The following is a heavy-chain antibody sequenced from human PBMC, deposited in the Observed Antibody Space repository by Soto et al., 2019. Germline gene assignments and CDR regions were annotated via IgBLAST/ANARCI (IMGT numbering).Heavy chain of an antibody. CDR3: ARDPGWYDI. CDR2: MNEDGRAK. Sequence: EVQLVESGGGLVQPGGSLRLYCAASGFIFSNFWMNWVRQAPGKGLEYVAHMNEDGRAKFYADSVKGRFTISRDNTKNSLYLHMNSLTVEDTAVYYCARDPGWYDIWGQGTLVTVSS. J-gene: IGHJ1*01. CDR1: GFIFSNFW. V-gene: IGHV3-7*01. D-gene: IGHD2-15*01.